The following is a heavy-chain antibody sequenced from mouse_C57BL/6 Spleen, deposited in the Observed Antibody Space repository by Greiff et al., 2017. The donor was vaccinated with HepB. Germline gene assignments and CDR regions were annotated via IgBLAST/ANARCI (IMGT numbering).Heavy chain of an antibody. CDR1: GYAFSSYW. Sequence: QVQLQQSGAELVKPGASVKISCKASGYAFSSYWMNWVKQRPGKGLEWIGQIYPGDGDTNYNGKFKGKATLTADKSSSTAYMQLSSLTSEDSAVYFCARGGIYGYDWYFDVWGTGTTVTVSS. CDR3: ARGGIYGYDWYFDV. CDR2: IYPGDGDT. J-gene: IGHJ1*03. V-gene: IGHV1-80*01. D-gene: IGHD2-2*01.